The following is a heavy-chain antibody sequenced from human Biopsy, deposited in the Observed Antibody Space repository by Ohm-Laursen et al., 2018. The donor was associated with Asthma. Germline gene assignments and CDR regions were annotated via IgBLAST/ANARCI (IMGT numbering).Heavy chain of an antibody. V-gene: IGHV1-3*01. CDR3: ARTYFDFLTGQVHDAFAM. J-gene: IGHJ3*02. CDR2: INAANGNT. CDR1: GYTFINYA. Sequence: EASVKVSCKAPGYTFINYAIHWVRQAPGHSLEWMGWINAANGNTKYSQKFQGRLTISRDTSASTAYMDLSSLRSEDTAVYYCARTYFDFLTGQVHDAFAMWGQGTMVTVSS. D-gene: IGHD3-9*01.